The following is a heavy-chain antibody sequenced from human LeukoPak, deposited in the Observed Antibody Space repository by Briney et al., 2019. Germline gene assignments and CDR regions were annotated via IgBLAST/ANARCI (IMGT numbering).Heavy chain of an antibody. J-gene: IGHJ4*02. Sequence: PGGSLRLSCAASGFTFNRSGLNWVRQAPGKGLEWVANMDPSGSQKRYVDSVKGRFIISKDNPGASLYLDMYNLRAEDTAIYYCAIWTSVNYWGQGTLVTVSS. CDR3: AIWTSVNY. V-gene: IGHV3-7*01. CDR2: MDPSGSQK. CDR1: GFTFNRSG. D-gene: IGHD1-1*01.